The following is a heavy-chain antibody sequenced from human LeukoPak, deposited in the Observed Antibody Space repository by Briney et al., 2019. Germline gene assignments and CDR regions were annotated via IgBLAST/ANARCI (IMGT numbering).Heavy chain of an antibody. CDR2: ISSSGGYI. Sequence: PGGSLRLSCAASAFTFSSYSMNWVRQAPGKGLEWVSSISSSGGYIYYADSVKGRFTISRDNARNSLYLQMNSLRAEDTAVNYCARGGRDGYKWGQGTLVTVSS. J-gene: IGHJ4*02. CDR3: ARGGRDGYK. V-gene: IGHV3-21*06. CDR1: AFTFSSYS. D-gene: IGHD5-24*01.